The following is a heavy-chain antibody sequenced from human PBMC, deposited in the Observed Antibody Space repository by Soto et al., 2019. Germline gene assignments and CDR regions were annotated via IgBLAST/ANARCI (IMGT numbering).Heavy chain of an antibody. CDR2: TSYDGSNK. J-gene: IGHJ6*02. CDR1: GFTFNRYG. V-gene: IGHV3-30*03. CDR3: ARTRASFDYYFYYGMDV. Sequence: QAQLVESGGGVVQPGRSLRLSCVASGFTFNRYGMHWVRQAPGMGLEWVAVTSYDGSNKYYAGSLKGRFAISRDNSKNTLYLEMNSLRDEDTAVYYCARTRASFDYYFYYGMDVWGQGTTVTVSS.